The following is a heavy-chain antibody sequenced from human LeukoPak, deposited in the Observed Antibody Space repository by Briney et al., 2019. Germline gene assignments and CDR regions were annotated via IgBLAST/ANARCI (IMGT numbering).Heavy chain of an antibody. V-gene: IGHV1-69*13. CDR2: IIPIFGTA. Sequence: SVKVSCKASGGTFSSYAISWVRQAPGRGLEWMGGIIPIFGTANYAQKFQGRVTITADESTSTAYMELSSLRSEDTAVYYCARDDAGIAARGNYFDYWGQGTLVTVSS. CDR3: ARDDAGIAARGNYFDY. CDR1: GGTFSSYA. J-gene: IGHJ4*02. D-gene: IGHD6-6*01.